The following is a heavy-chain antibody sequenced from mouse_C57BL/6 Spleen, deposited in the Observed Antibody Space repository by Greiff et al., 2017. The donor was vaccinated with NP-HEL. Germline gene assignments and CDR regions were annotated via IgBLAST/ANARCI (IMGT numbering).Heavy chain of an antibody. D-gene: IGHD1-1*01. V-gene: IGHV1-62-2*01. Sequence: QVQLQQSGAELVKPGASVKLSCKASGYTFTEYPIHWVKQRSGQGLEWIGWFYPGSGSIKYNEKFKDKATLTADKSSSTVYMELSRLTSEDSAVYFCARHEDPDYYGSSYGYAMDYWGQGTSVTVSS. CDR3: ARHEDPDYYGSSYGYAMDY. J-gene: IGHJ4*01. CDR2: FYPGSGSI. CDR1: GYTFTEYP.